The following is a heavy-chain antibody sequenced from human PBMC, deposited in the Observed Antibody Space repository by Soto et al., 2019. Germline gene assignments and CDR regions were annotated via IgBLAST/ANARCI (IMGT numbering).Heavy chain of an antibody. CDR3: ARVLVTTVTTGAGWFDP. CDR1: GYSISSGYY. CDR2: MYHSGAT. J-gene: IGHJ5*02. V-gene: IGHV4-38-2*01. Sequence: TLSLTCAVSGYSISSGYYWGWIRQPPGKGLEWIGSMYHSGATYYNPSLKSRVTISVDTSKNQFSLKLNSVTAADTAVYYCARVLVTTVTTGAGWFDPWGPGTQVTVSS. D-gene: IGHD4-17*01.